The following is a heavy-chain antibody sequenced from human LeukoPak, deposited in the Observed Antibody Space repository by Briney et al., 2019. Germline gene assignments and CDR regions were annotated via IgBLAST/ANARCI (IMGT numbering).Heavy chain of an antibody. D-gene: IGHD3-10*01. CDR2: ISGDGGST. CDR1: GFTFDDYA. CDR3: AKDPYYYGSGSYLPY. Sequence: GGSLRLSCAASGFTFDDYAMHWVRQAPGKGLEWVSLISGDGGSTYYADSGKGRFTISRDNSRNSLYLQMNSLRTEDTALYYCAKDPYYYGSGSYLPYWGQGTLVTVSS. V-gene: IGHV3-43*02. J-gene: IGHJ4*02.